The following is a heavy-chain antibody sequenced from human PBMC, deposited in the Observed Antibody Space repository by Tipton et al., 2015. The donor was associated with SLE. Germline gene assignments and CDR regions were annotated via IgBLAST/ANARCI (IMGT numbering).Heavy chain of an antibody. J-gene: IGHJ4*02. V-gene: IGHV4-34*01. CDR1: GGSFSGYY. CDR3: ARGIVAGFFY. CDR2: INHSGST. D-gene: IGHD6-13*01. Sequence: TLSLTCAVYGGSFSGYYWSWIRQPPGKGLEWIGEINHSGSTNYNPSLKSRVTISVDTSKKQFSLKLRSVTAADTAVYYCARGIVAGFFYWGQGTLVTVSS.